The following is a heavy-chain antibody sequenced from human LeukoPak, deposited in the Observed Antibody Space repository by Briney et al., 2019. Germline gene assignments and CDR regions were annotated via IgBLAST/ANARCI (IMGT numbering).Heavy chain of an antibody. V-gene: IGHV4-34*01. CDR2: INHSGST. J-gene: IGHJ4*02. CDR1: GGSFSGYY. CDR3: ARRYSSSWFAPYYSDY. Sequence: SETLSLTCAVYGGSFSGYYWSWIRQPPGKGLEWIGEINHSGSTNYNPSLKSRVTISVDTSKNQFSLKLSSVTAADTAVYYCARRYSSSWFAPYYSDYWGQGTLVTVSS. D-gene: IGHD6-13*01.